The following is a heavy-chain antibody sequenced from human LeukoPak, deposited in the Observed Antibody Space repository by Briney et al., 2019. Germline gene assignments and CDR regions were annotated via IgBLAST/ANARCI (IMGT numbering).Heavy chain of an antibody. V-gene: IGHV4-59*08. CDR2: IHHSGST. CDR1: GGSITSYY. J-gene: IGHJ4*02. CDR3: ARHLVPLD. D-gene: IGHD6-13*01. Sequence: SETLSLTCTVSGGSITSYYWSWIRQPAGKGLEWIGSIHHSGSTYYNPSLKSRVTISVDTSKNQFSLKLSSVTAADTAVYYCARHLVPLDWGQGTLVTVSS.